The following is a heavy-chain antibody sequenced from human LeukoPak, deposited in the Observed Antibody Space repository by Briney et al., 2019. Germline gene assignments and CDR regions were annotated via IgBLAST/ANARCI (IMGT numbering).Heavy chain of an antibody. CDR1: GGSISSSSYY. V-gene: IGHV4-39*07. D-gene: IGHD3-9*01. CDR3: ASGLRYFDLYY. J-gene: IGHJ4*02. CDR2: IYYSGST. Sequence: SETLSLTCTVSGGSISSSSYYWGWIRQPSGKGLEWIRSIYYSGSTYYNPSLKSRVTISVDTSKNQFSLKLSSVTAADTAVYYCASGLRYFDLYYWGQGTLVTVSS.